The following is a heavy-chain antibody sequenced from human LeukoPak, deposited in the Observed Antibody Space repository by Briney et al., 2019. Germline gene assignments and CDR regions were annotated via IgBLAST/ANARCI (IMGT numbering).Heavy chain of an antibody. CDR2: IYYSGST. CDR3: ARALRPYSNAHFDY. V-gene: IGHV4-59*08. Sequence: SETLSLTCTVSGGSISSYYWSWIRQPPGKGLEWIGYIYYSGSTYYNPSLKSRVTISVDTSKNQFSLKLSSVTAADTAVYYCARALRPYSNAHFDYWGQGTLVTVSS. J-gene: IGHJ4*02. CDR1: GGSISSYY. D-gene: IGHD4-11*01.